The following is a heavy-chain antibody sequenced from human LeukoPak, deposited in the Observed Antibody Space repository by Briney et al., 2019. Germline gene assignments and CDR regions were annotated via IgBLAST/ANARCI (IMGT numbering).Heavy chain of an antibody. V-gene: IGHV3-53*01. J-gene: IGHJ4*02. CDR1: GFSVSANY. CDR3: ARGFFYRGSYPCDY. D-gene: IGHD3-16*01. Sequence: GGSLSLSCAASGFSVSANYMSWVRQAPGKGLEWVSAIYNGDSTSYADSVKGRFTISRDNSKNSLYLQMNSLRAEDTAVYYCARGFFYRGSYPCDYWRQGTLVTVSS. CDR2: IYNGDST.